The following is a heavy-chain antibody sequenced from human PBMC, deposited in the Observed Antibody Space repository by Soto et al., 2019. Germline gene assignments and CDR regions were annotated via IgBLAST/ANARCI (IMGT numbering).Heavy chain of an antibody. V-gene: IGHV3-23*01. J-gene: IGHJ4*02. CDR2: ISGRGGTT. CDR1: GFTFNTYA. D-gene: IGHD6-19*01. Sequence: PVLSMRISCASSGFTFNTYAMTWVRQAPGRGLERVSSISGRGGTTYYAASVKGRFTISRDNSKNTLFLQMNSLRADDTAVYYCAKAGQWLPYYFDFWGQGILVTVSS. CDR3: AKAGQWLPYYFDF.